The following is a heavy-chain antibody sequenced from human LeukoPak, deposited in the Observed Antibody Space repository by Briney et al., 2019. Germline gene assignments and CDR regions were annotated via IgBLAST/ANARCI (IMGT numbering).Heavy chain of an antibody. J-gene: IGHJ4*02. CDR2: IYYTGNT. V-gene: IGHV4-59*01. CDR3: ASGSVVTALDQ. Sequence: PSETLSLTCAVSGGSITTYYWTWIRHPPGQALDWIGYIYYTGNTKHNPSLESRVTMSIDTSKNEFSLKIYSVNAADTAVYFCASGSVVTALDQWGQGTLVTVSS. CDR1: GGSITTYY. D-gene: IGHD2-21*02.